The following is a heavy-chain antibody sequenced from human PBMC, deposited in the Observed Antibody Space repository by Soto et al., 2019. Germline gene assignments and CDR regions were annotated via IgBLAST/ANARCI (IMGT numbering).Heavy chain of an antibody. V-gene: IGHV4-59*01. CDR2: ISYSGNT. CDR1: GGSIISCY. Sequence: SSETLSLTCTVSGGSIISCYWSWIRQPPGKGLEWIGYISYSGNTNYNPSLKSRVTMSVDTPKNQFSLRLSSVTTADTAVYYCAGLRGYAGSPIDYWGQGTLVTVSS. CDR3: AGLRGYAGSPIDY. D-gene: IGHD2-15*01. J-gene: IGHJ4*02.